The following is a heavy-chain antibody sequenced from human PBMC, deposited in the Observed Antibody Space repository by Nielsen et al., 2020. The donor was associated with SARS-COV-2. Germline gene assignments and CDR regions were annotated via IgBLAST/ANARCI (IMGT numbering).Heavy chain of an antibody. J-gene: IGHJ3*01. D-gene: IGHD2-2*03. V-gene: IGHV3-53*04. CDR1: GFIVSNNY. CDR3: ARGGYCSSSSCYNAFDV. CDR2: MYSAGTT. Sequence: GESLKISCAASGFIVSNNYMNWVRQAPGKGLEWVSVMYSAGTTYYADSVKGRFTISRHSSENSLYLQMNSLRADDTALYYCARGGYCSSSSCYNAFDVWGEGTMVLVSS.